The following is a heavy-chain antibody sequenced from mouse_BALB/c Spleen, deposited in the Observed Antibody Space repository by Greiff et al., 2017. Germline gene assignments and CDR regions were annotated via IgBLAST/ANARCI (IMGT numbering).Heavy chain of an antibody. CDR2: ISSGGST. Sequence: EVKLMESGGGLVKPGGSLKLSCAASGFTFSSYAMSWVRQTPEKRLEWVASISSGGSTYYPDSVKGRFTISRDNAKNNLYLQMSSLKSEDTAMYYCARDNWGPFAYWGQGTLVTVSA. CDR3: ARDNWGPFAY. CDR1: GFTFSSYA. J-gene: IGHJ3*01. D-gene: IGHD4-1*01. V-gene: IGHV5-6-5*01.